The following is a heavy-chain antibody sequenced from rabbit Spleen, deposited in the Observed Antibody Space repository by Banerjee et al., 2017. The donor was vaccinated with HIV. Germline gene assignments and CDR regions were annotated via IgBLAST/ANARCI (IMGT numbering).Heavy chain of an antibody. CDR1: GFSFSSSYY. J-gene: IGHJ4*01. CDR2: IYTGSSGST. V-gene: IGHV1S40*01. D-gene: IGHD4-1*01. Sequence: QSLEESGGDLVKPGASLTLTYTASGFSFSSSYYMCWVRQAPGKGLEWIACIYTGSSGSTYYASWAKGRFTISKTSSTTVTLQMTSLTAADTATYFCAREASSGWGVVSFYFNLWGQGTLVTVS. CDR3: AREASSGWGVVSFYFNL.